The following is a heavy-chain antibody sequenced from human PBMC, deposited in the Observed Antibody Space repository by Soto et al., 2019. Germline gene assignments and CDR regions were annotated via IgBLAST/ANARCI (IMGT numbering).Heavy chain of an antibody. Sequence: EVQLLDSGGGLVQPGGSLRLSCAASGFSSSSYAMTWVRQAPGKGLEWVSSISGNGGSTYYADSVKGVFTISRDKSNNTLYLQMNSLRAEDTAVYYCAKVLRSGVGYGMDVWGQGATVTVSS. V-gene: IGHV3-23*01. CDR2: ISGNGGST. CDR1: GFSSSSYA. CDR3: AKVLRSGVGYGMDV. J-gene: IGHJ6*02. D-gene: IGHD3-10*01.